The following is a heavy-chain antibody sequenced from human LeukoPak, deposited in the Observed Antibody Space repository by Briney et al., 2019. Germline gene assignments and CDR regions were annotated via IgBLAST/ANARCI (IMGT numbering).Heavy chain of an antibody. D-gene: IGHD3-10*01. Sequence: SETLSLTCTVSGGSISSSSYYWGWIRQPPGKGLEWIGSIYYSGSTYYNPSLKSRVTISVDTSKNQFSLKLSSVTAADTAVYYCAGGRFGESSGDYWGQGTLVTVSS. V-gene: IGHV4-39*07. CDR3: AGGRFGESSGDY. CDR2: IYYSGST. J-gene: IGHJ4*02. CDR1: GGSISSSSYY.